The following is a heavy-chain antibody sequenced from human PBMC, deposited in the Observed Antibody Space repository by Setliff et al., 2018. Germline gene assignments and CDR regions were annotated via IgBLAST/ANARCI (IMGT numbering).Heavy chain of an antibody. Sequence: GESLKISCAASGFVFGTYGMHWVRQAPGKGLDWVASVRFDGRDKYYGDSVQGRFAISRDNSKNTLYLQMNSLRSDDTAVYYCAGVHWTTNWFLHYWGQGTLVTVSS. CDR2: VRFDGRDK. D-gene: IGHD7-27*01. J-gene: IGHJ4*02. CDR3: AGVHWTTNWFLHY. V-gene: IGHV3-30*02. CDR1: GFVFGTYG.